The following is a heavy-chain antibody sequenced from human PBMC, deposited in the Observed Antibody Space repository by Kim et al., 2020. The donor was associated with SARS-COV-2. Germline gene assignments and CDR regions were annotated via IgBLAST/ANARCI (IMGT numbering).Heavy chain of an antibody. CDR3: AKTGTGWFFDH. J-gene: IGHJ4*02. V-gene: IGHV3-9*01. D-gene: IGHD6-19*01. Sequence: YADSLRGRFTISKDNSKNSLYLQMNSLRPEDTALYYCAKTGTGWFFDHWGQGILVSVSS.